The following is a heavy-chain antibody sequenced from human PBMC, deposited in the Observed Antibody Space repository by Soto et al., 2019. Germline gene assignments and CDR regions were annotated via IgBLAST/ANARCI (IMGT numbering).Heavy chain of an antibody. D-gene: IGHD1-1*01. J-gene: IGHJ4*02. CDR2: IKSKTDGGTT. CDR3: TTKWYWIDQLFDY. V-gene: IGHV3-15*01. Sequence: PGGSLRLSCAASGFTFSNAWMSWVRQAPGKGLEWVGRIKSKTDGGTTDYAAPVKGRFTISRDDSKNTLYLQMNSLKTEDTAVYYCTTKWYWIDQLFDYWGQGTLVTVSS. CDR1: GFTFSNAW.